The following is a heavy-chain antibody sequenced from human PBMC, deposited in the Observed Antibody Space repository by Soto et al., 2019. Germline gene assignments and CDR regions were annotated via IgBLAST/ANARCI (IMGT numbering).Heavy chain of an antibody. CDR2: IRTKAHDETT. CDR3: SREGCSSSSCYRTFDY. CDR1: GFTFGDYA. D-gene: IGHD2-2*01. V-gene: IGHV3-49*03. Sequence: GGSLRLSCTGSGFTFGDYALSWFRQAPERGLERVGFIRTKAHDETTEYAASVKDRFTISRDDSKSIAYLHMNSLKTEDTALYYCSREGCSSSSCYRTFDYWGQGTLVTSPQ. J-gene: IGHJ4*02.